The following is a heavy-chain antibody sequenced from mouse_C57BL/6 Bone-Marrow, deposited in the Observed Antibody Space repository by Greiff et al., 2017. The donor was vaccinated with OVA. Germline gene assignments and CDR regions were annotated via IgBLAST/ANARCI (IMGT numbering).Heavy chain of an antibody. CDR3: ARDYGREAY. D-gene: IGHD1-1*01. CDR1: GYSITSGYY. V-gene: IGHV3-6*01. Sequence: EVKLMESGPGLVKPSQSLSLTCSVTGYSITSGYYWNWIRQFPGNKLEWMGYISYDGSNNYNPSLKNRISITRDTSKNQFFLKLNSVTTEDTATYYCARDYGREAYWGQGTLVTVSA. CDR2: ISYDGSN. J-gene: IGHJ3*01.